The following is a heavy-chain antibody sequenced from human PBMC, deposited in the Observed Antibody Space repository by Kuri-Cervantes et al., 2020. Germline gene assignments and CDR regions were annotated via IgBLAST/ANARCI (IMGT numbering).Heavy chain of an antibody. V-gene: IGHV3-48*02. CDR2: ISSSSSTI. D-gene: IGHD1-26*01. Sequence: GGSLRLSCAASGFTFSSYSMNWVRQAPGKGLEWVSYISSSSSTIYYADSVKGRFTISRDNAKNSLYLQMNSLRDEDTAEYYCARDFRWAEWELLGLFDYWGQGTLVTVSS. J-gene: IGHJ4*02. CDR3: ARDFRWAEWELLGLFDY. CDR1: GFTFSSYS.